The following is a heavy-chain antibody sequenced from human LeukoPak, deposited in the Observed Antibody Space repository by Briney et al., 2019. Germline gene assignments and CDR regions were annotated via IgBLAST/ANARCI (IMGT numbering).Heavy chain of an antibody. Sequence: SQTLSLTCAISGDSVSSNSAAWNWIRQSPSRGLEWLGRTYYRSKWYNDYAVSVKSRITINPDTSKNQFSLQLNSVTPEDTAVYYCARDRKDAIAAAGTAPNFDYWGRGTLFTVSS. J-gene: IGHJ4*02. CDR3: ARDRKDAIAAAGTAPNFDY. V-gene: IGHV6-1*01. D-gene: IGHD6-13*01. CDR2: TYYRSKWYN. CDR1: GDSVSSNSAA.